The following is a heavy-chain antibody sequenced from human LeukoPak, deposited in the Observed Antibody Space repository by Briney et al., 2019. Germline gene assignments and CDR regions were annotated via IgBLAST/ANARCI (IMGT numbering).Heavy chain of an antibody. Sequence: GGSLRLSCEASGFTFSSYWMSWVRQAPGKGLVWVSRINTDGSITNYADSVKGRFSISRDNAKNTLYLQMNSLRAEDTAVYYCAKDRYYYDSSGYYYRDYYGMDVWGQGTTVTVSS. CDR1: GFTFSSYW. CDR3: AKDRYYYDSSGYYYRDYYGMDV. V-gene: IGHV3-74*01. D-gene: IGHD3-22*01. J-gene: IGHJ6*02. CDR2: INTDGSIT.